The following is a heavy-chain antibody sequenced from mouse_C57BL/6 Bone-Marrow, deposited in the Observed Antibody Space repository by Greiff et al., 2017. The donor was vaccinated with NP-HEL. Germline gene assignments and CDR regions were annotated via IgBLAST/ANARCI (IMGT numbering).Heavy chain of an antibody. D-gene: IGHD3-2*02. V-gene: IGHV1-55*01. CDR3: ARGAQTTSHFDY. Sequence: QVQLQQPGAELVKPGASVKMSCKASGYTFTSYWITWVKQRPGQGLEWIGDIYPGSGSTNYNEKFKSKATLTVDTSSSTVYMQLSSLTSKDAAVYYCARGAQTTSHFDYWGQGTTLTVSS. CDR1: GYTFTSYW. J-gene: IGHJ2*01. CDR2: IYPGSGST.